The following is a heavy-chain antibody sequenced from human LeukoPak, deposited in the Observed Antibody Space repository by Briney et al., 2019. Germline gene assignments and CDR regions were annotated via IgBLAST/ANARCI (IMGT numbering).Heavy chain of an antibody. D-gene: IGHD2-2*02. V-gene: IGHV3-21*01. CDR3: ARDPLNIVVVPAAIGYFDY. CDR2: ISSSSSYI. CDR1: GFTFSSYS. Sequence: GGSLRLSCAASGFTFSSYSMNWVRQAPGKGLEWASSISSSSSYIYYADSVKGRFTISRDNAKNSLYLQMNILRAEDTAVYYCARDPLNIVVVPAAIGYFDYWGQGTLVTVSS. J-gene: IGHJ4*02.